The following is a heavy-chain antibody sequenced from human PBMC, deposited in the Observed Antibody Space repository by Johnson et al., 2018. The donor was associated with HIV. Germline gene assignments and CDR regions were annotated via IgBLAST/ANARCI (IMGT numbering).Heavy chain of an antibody. D-gene: IGHD6-6*01. J-gene: IGHJ3*02. Sequence: VQLVESGGGVVQPGRSLRLSCAASGFTFSTCPMHWVRQAPGKGLEWVSLISWDGGSIGYADSVRGRFTISRDNAKNSLYLQMNSLRAEDTALYYCARERGSFEYSNSYAFDIWGQGTMVTVSS. CDR2: ISWDGGSI. CDR1: GFTFSTCP. CDR3: ARERGSFEYSNSYAFDI. V-gene: IGHV3-20*04.